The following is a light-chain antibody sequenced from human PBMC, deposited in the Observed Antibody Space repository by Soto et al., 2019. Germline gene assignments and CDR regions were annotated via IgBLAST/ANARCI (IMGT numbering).Light chain of an antibody. Sequence: QSALTQPASVSGSPGQSITISCTGTSSDVGAYNYVSWYQQHPGKAPKFMIYGVSNRPSGVSNRFSGFKSGNTASLTISGLQAEDEADYYCSSYTSRSTWVFGGGTKVTVL. CDR3: SSYTSRSTWV. CDR1: SSDVGAYNY. J-gene: IGLJ3*02. CDR2: GVS. V-gene: IGLV2-14*01.